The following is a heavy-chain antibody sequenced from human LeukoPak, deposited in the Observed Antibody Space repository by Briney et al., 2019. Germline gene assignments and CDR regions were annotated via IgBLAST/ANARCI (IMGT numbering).Heavy chain of an antibody. CDR3: ARGGSPSVD. Sequence: GGSLRLSCAASGFTFSGSWMHWVSQPPGKGLVWVSRIHGEGTSSNYADSVKGRFTISRDNAKNTLYLQMDSLRVEDTAVYYCARGGSPSVDWGQGTLVTVSS. J-gene: IGHJ4*02. V-gene: IGHV3-74*01. D-gene: IGHD1-26*01. CDR2: IHGEGTSS. CDR1: GFTFSGSW.